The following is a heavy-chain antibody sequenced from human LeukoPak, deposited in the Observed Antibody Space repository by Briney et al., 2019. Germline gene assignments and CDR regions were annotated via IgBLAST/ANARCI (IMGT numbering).Heavy chain of an antibody. V-gene: IGHV3-23*01. Sequence: GGSLRHFCDASGYTFIRYDLNCGPQAPGRGLEWGSVISSRGGSTNYADSVTGRVSISRENSKHTLYLHMNSLRAEGTAVYDYATGYCSGGSCYPPFAYWGPGTLVTVSS. CDR2: ISSRGGST. CDR3: ATGYCSGGSCYPPFAY. J-gene: IGHJ4*02. CDR1: GYTFIRYD. D-gene: IGHD2-15*01.